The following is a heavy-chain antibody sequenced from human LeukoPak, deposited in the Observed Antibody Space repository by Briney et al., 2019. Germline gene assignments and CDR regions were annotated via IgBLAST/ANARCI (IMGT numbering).Heavy chain of an antibody. Sequence: ASVKVSCKASGYTFTNYYIHWVRQAPGQGLEWMGIINPDTGGTTYAQKFQGRVTLTRDMSTSTIYMELNSLRSEGTAVYYCARDPVCSSISCYELWAQGRYYFHYMDVWGKGTTVTVSS. V-gene: IGHV1-46*01. D-gene: IGHD2-2*01. J-gene: IGHJ6*03. CDR1: GYTFTNYY. CDR2: INPDTGGT. CDR3: ARDPVCSSISCYELWAQGRYYFHYMDV.